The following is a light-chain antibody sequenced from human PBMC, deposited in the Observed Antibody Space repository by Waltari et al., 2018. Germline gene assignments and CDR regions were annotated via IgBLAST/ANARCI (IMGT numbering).Light chain of an antibody. CDR1: SLRSYS. Sequence: SSELTQDPAVSVALGPTVRITCQGDSLRSYSASWYQQKPGQAPVVVIYGKNDRPSGIPDRFSGSNSGDTASLTITGAQAEDEADYYCNSRDSSGNVWVFGGGTKLTVL. V-gene: IGLV3-19*01. CDR3: NSRDSSGNVWV. J-gene: IGLJ3*02. CDR2: GKN.